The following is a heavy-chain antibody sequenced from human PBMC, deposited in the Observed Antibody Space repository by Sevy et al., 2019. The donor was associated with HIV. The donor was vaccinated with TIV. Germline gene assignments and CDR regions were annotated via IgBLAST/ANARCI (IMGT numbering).Heavy chain of an antibody. V-gene: IGHV3-23*01. CDR1: GFTFNIYA. CDR3: AKRPYYYYNSDGHLVSSTDEADY. D-gene: IGHD3-22*01. CDR2: ISGGGDGT. Sequence: GESLKISCAASGFTFNIYAMSWVRQAPGKGLEWLLAISGGGDGTYYADSVKGRFTISGDNSRNTLYLQMNSLRAEDTAVYYCAKRPYYYYNSDGHLVSSTDEADYWGQGTLVTVSS. J-gene: IGHJ4*02.